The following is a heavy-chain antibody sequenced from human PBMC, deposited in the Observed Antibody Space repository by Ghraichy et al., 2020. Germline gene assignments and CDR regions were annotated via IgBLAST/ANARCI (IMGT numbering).Heavy chain of an antibody. V-gene: IGHV4-39*01. D-gene: IGHD6-13*01. CDR3: ARRAVDGYHGSSWYFDY. J-gene: IGHJ4*02. Sequence: SETLSLTCTVSGGSISSSSYYWGWIRQPPGKGLEWIGSIYYSGSTYYNPSLKSRVTISVDTSKNQFSLKLSSVTAADTAVYYWARRAVDGYHGSSWYFDYWGQGTLVTVSS. CDR1: GGSISSSSYY. CDR2: IYYSGST.